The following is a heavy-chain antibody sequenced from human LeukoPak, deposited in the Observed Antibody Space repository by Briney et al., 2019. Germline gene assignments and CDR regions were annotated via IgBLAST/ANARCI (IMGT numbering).Heavy chain of an antibody. V-gene: IGHV3-23*01. CDR3: AKGGRYSGLPNSRGDWFNP. J-gene: IGHJ5*02. CDR1: GFTFSSYA. CDR2: ISGSGGTT. Sequence: GGSLRLSCAASGFTFSSYAMSWVRQAPGKGLEWVSAISGSGGTTYYADSVKGRFTISRDNSKNTLYLQMNSLRAEDTAVYYCAKGGRYSGLPNSRGDWFNPWGQGTLVTVSS. D-gene: IGHD5-12*01.